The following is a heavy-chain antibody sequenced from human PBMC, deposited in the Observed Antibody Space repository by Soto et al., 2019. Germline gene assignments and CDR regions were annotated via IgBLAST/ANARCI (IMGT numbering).Heavy chain of an antibody. J-gene: IGHJ4*02. Sequence: PGGSLRLSCAASGFTFSIYAMNWVRQAPGKGLEWVSAISDSGGSTYYADPVKGRFTISRDNSKNTLYLQMNSLRAEDTAVYYCARESVPATFPLPLDYWGQGTLVTVSS. CDR1: GFTFSIYA. CDR3: ARESVPATFPLPLDY. CDR2: ISDSGGST. V-gene: IGHV3-23*01. D-gene: IGHD2-2*01.